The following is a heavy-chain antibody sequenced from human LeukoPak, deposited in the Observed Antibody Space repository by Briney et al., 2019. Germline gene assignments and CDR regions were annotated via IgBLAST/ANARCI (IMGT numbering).Heavy chain of an antibody. CDR3: ARDRSGIVVVPAATPGVRGYYYYYMGV. D-gene: IGHD2-2*01. Sequence: SETLSLTCTVSGGSISSSSYYWGWIRQPPGKGLEWIGSIYYSGSTYYNPSLKSRVTISVDTSKNQFSLKLSSVTAADTAVYYCARDRSGIVVVPAATPGVRGYYYYYMGVWGKGTTVTVSS. CDR1: GGSISSSSYY. J-gene: IGHJ6*03. CDR2: IYYSGST. V-gene: IGHV4-39*07.